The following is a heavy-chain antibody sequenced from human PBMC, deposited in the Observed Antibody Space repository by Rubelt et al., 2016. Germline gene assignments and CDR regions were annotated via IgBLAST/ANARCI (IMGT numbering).Heavy chain of an antibody. D-gene: IGHD1-26*01. V-gene: IGHV3-23*01. Sequence: GGSLRLSCAASGFPFSGSPMNWIRQAPGKGLEWVSVIGADGNNIHYADSVKGRFTISRDNSKNTVYLLMNNLRAEDTAKYYCAKHPDVGSYYYFHSWGQGALVTVSS. CDR3: AKHPDVGSYYYFHS. J-gene: IGHJ4*02. CDR2: IGADGNNI. CDR1: GFPFSGSP.